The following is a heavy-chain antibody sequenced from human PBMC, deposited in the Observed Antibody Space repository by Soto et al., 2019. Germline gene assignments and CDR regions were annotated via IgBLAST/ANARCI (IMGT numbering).Heavy chain of an antibody. CDR3: TTGLSSGYYYFDY. CDR1: GFTFSDAW. Sequence: EMQLVESGGGLVKPGESLRLSCAASGFTFSDAWMSWVRQAPGKGLEWVGRIKRTTDGGTTDYAAPVKGRFTISRDDSKDTLNLQMNSLKTEDTAVYYCTTGLSSGYYYFDYWGQGTLVTVSS. CDR2: IKRTTDGGTT. J-gene: IGHJ4*02. V-gene: IGHV3-15*01. D-gene: IGHD3-22*01.